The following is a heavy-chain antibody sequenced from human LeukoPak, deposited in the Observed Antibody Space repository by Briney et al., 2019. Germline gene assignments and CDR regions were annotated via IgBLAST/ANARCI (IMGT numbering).Heavy chain of an antibody. CDR1: GFTFDDYG. CDR2: INWNGGST. J-gene: IGHJ4*02. V-gene: IGHV3-20*04. CDR3: AGVYYDSSGYYFPYFDY. Sequence: PGGSLRLSCAASGFTFDDYGMSWVRQAPGKGLEWVSGINWNGGSTGYADSVKGRFTISRDNAKNSLYLQMNSLRAEDTALYYCAGVYYDSSGYYFPYFDYWGQGTLVTVSS. D-gene: IGHD3-22*01.